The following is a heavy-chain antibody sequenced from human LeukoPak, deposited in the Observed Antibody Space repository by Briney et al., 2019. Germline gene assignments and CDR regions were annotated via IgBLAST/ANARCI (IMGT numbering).Heavy chain of an antibody. V-gene: IGHV3-48*01. CDR1: GFTFSSYS. J-gene: IGHJ6*02. CDR2: ISSSSSTI. Sequence: GGSLRLSCAASGFTFSSYSMSWVRQAPGKGLEWVSYISSSSSTIYYADSVKGRFTISRDNAKNSLYLQMNSLRAEDTAVYYCALGYCSGGSCYYYYYGMDVWGQGTTVTVSS. D-gene: IGHD2-15*01. CDR3: ALGYCSGGSCYYYYYGMDV.